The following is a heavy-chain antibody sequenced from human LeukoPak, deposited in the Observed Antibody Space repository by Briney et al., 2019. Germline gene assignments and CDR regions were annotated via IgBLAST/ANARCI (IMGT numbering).Heavy chain of an antibody. D-gene: IGHD1-26*01. J-gene: IGHJ4*02. Sequence: ASVKVSCKASGYTFTSYGISWVRQAPGQGLEWMGWISAYNGNTNYAQKLQGRVTMTRDTSISTAYMELSRLRSDDTAVYYCARDDLWELPLDYWGQGTLVTVSS. CDR1: GYTFTSYG. CDR3: ARDDLWELPLDY. V-gene: IGHV1-18*01. CDR2: ISAYNGNT.